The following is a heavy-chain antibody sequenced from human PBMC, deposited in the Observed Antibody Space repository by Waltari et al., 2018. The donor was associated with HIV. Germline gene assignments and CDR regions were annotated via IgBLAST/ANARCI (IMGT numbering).Heavy chain of an antibody. Sequence: QVSLQASGPGQLEASQTLSLTCGVSGDSISTNSAAWNWVRQSPSKGLEWLGKTYHRSRWHSAYAVSVRGRIFINVDPSRNRFSLELKSVTPEDSGTYFCVRDSFGFDYWGRGHLVNVSS. CDR1: GDSISTNSAA. V-gene: IGHV6-1*01. J-gene: IGHJ4*02. D-gene: IGHD5-18*01. CDR3: VRDSFGFDY. CDR2: TYHRSRWHS.